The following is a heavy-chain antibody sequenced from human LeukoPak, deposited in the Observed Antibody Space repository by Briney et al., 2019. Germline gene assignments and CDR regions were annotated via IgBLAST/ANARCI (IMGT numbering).Heavy chain of an antibody. CDR2: INYSGST. CDR3: ARVSGATITTYYGMDV. D-gene: IGHD5-12*01. Sequence: SETLSLTCTVSGGSISSYYWSWIRQPPGKGLEWIGYINYSGSTNYNPSLKSRVTISVDTSKNQFSLKLSSVTAADTAVYYCARVSGATITTYYGMDVWGQGTTVTVS. CDR1: GGSISSYY. V-gene: IGHV4-59*08. J-gene: IGHJ6*02.